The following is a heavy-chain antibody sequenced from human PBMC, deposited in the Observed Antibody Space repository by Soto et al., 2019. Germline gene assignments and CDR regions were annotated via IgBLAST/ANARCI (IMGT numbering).Heavy chain of an antibody. Sequence: PGGSLRLSCAAPGFTFSSYSMNWVRQAPGKGLEWVSSISSSSSYIYYADSEKGRFTISRDNAKNSLYLQMNSLRAEDTAVYYCARVYCSGCSCWGYYHYYMDVWGKRTTVTVSS. CDR1: GFTFSSYS. J-gene: IGHJ6*03. D-gene: IGHD2-15*01. CDR2: ISSSSSYI. V-gene: IGHV3-21*01. CDR3: ARVYCSGCSCWGYYHYYMDV.